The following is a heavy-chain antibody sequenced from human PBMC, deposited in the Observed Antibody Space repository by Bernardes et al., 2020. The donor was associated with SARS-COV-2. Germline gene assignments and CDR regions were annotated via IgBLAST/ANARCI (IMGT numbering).Heavy chain of an antibody. CDR1: GFTFSSYA. D-gene: IGHD2-2*01. V-gene: IGHV3-23*01. J-gene: IGHJ3*02. CDR2: ISGSGGST. CDR3: AKDLGYCSSTSCDTHDAFDI. Sequence: GGSLRLSCAASGFTFSSYAMSWVRQAPGKGLEWVSAISGSGGSTYYADSVKGRFTISRDNSKNTLYLQMNSLRAEDTAVYYCAKDLGYCSSTSCDTHDAFDIWGQGTMVTVSS.